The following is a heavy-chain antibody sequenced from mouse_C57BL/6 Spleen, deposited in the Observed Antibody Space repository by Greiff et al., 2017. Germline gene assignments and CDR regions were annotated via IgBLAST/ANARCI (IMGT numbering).Heavy chain of an antibody. CDR2: IYPGSGST. V-gene: IGHV1-55*01. Sequence: QVQLQQPGAELVKPGASVKMSCKASGYTFTSYWITWVKQRPGQGLEWIGDIYPGSGSTNYNEKFKSKATLTVDTSSSTAYMQLSSLTSEDSAVYYCALITTVVASSLDYWGQGTTLTVSS. J-gene: IGHJ2*01. CDR3: ALITTVVASSLDY. CDR1: GYTFTSYW. D-gene: IGHD1-1*01.